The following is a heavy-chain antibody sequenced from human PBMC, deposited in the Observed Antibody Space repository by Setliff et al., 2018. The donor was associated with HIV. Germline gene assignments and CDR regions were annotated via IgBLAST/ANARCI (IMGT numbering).Heavy chain of an antibody. CDR2: IYHTGSS. D-gene: IGHD3-22*01. J-gene: IGHJ4*02. CDR1: GFSISSRYY. V-gene: IGHV4-38-2*02. CDR3: ARDVLELVISVYGF. Sequence: SETLSLTCDVSGFSISSRYYWGWIRQSPGQGLEWIGNIYHTGSSYYNPSLNDRATISLDTSKNQFSLKLNSVTAADTAVYYCARDVLELVISVYGFWGQGIPVTVSS.